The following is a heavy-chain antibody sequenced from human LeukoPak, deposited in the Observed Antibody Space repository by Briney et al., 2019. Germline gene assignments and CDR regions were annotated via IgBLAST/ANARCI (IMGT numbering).Heavy chain of an antibody. CDR2: IYHSGST. Sequence: SETLSLTCAVSGYSIGSGYYWGWIRQPPGKGLEWIGSIYHSGSTYYNPSLKSRVTISVDTSKNQFSLKLSSVTAADTAVYYCARGLVVVAATRWFDPWGQGTLVTVSS. CDR1: GYSIGSGYY. CDR3: ARGLVVVAATRWFDP. J-gene: IGHJ5*02. D-gene: IGHD2-15*01. V-gene: IGHV4-38-2*01.